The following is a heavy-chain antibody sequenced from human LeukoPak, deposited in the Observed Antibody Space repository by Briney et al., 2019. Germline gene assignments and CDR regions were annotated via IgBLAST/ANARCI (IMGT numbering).Heavy chain of an antibody. CDR1: GGSFDGYY. J-gene: IGHJ5*02. CDR3: ARGGYYGSGNDFRFDP. D-gene: IGHD3-10*01. V-gene: IGHV4-59*01. CDR2: IYYSGST. Sequence: SSETLSLTCAVFGGSFDGYYWSWIRQPPGKGLEWIGYIYYSGSTNYNPSLKSRVTISVDTSKNQFSLKLSSVTPADTAVYYCARGGYYGSGNDFRFDPWGQGTLVTVSS.